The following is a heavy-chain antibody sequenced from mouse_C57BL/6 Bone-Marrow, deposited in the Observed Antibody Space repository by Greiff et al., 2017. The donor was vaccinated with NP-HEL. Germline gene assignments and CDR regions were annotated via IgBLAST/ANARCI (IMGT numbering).Heavy chain of an antibody. V-gene: IGHV1-66*01. D-gene: IGHD2-2*01. CDR2: IYPGSGNT. CDR1: GYSFTSYY. Sequence: QVQLKQSGPELVKPGASVKISCKASGYSFTSYYIHWVKQRPGQGLEWIGWIYPGSGNTKYNEKFKGKATLTADTSSSTAYMQLSSLTSEDSAVYYCARSSTMVTTDYFDYWGQGTTLTVSS. J-gene: IGHJ2*01. CDR3: ARSSTMVTTDYFDY.